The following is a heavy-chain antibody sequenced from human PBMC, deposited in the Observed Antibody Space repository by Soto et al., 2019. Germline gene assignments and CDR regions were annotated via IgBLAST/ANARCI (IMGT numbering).Heavy chain of an antibody. CDR1: GFILSDNY. CDR2: ISGSGAYT. V-gene: IGHV3-11*06. J-gene: IGHJ6*02. CDR3: ARSSGWRQFFMYNYGLDV. Sequence: QVQLVESGGGLVKPGESLRLSCIGSGFILSDNYMTWIRQAPGKGLEWVSYISGSGAYTNYADSVKGRFTISRDNARNSLLLQINSLRVEDTAVYYCARSSGWRQFFMYNYGLDVWGQGTTVIVSS. D-gene: IGHD1-1*01.